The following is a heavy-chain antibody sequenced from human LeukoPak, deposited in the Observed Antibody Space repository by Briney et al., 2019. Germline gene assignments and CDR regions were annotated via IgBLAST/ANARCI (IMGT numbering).Heavy chain of an antibody. CDR1: GFTFDDYA. Sequence: GGSLRLSCVASGFTFDDYAMHWVRQAPGKGLEWVSGISWNSGSIGYADSVKGRFTISRDNAKNSLYLQMNSLRAEDTALYYCAKDSAKSWGQGTLVTVSS. J-gene: IGHJ4*02. D-gene: IGHD2-15*01. CDR2: ISWNSGSI. V-gene: IGHV3-9*01. CDR3: AKDSAKS.